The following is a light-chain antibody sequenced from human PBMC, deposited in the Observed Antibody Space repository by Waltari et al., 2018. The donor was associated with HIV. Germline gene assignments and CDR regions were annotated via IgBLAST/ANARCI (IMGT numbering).Light chain of an antibody. V-gene: IGLV2-14*03. CDR3: SSYTSSSPYA. Sequence: QSALTQPASVSGSPGQSITISCTGTSSDVGGYNYVSWYQQHPGTAPRLMIYDVSKRPSWVSTRFSGSKSGNTASLTISGLQAEDEADYYGSSYTSSSPYAFGTGTKVTVL. CDR1: SSDVGGYNY. J-gene: IGLJ1*01. CDR2: DVS.